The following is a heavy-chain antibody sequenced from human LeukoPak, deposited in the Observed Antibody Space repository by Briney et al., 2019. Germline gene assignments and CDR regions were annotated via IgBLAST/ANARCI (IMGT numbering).Heavy chain of an antibody. Sequence: GGSPRLSCAASGFTFSSYGMHWVRQAPGKGLEWVAFIRYDGSNKYYADSVKGRFTISRDNSKNTLYLQMNSLRAEDTAVYYCAYKGGSSTSFDYWGQGTLVTVSS. CDR3: AYKGGSSTSFDY. CDR1: GFTFSSYG. D-gene: IGHD2-2*01. CDR2: IRYDGSNK. J-gene: IGHJ4*02. V-gene: IGHV3-30*02.